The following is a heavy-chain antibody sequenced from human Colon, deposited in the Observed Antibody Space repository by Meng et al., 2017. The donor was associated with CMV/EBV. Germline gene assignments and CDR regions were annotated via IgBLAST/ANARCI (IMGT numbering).Heavy chain of an antibody. CDR3: ARGSGSYRLTYWFDP. CDR2: IDHVGAT. J-gene: IGHJ5*02. CDR1: GGSFIGYS. V-gene: IGHV4-34*01. Sequence: SETLSLTCALSGGSFIGYSWSWVRPPPGKGPEWIGDIDHVGATNYNPSLKGRVTISVDTSKNEFSLSLTSLTATDTAVYYCARGSGSYRLTYWFDPWGQGTLVTVSS. D-gene: IGHD1-26*01.